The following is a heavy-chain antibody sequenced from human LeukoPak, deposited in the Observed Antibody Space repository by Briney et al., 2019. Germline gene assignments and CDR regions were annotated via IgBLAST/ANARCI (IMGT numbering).Heavy chain of an antibody. CDR2: LFDSGNT. D-gene: IGHD5-12*01. Sequence: SETLSLTCIVSGGSISSRSYYWDWIRQPPGKGLEWIGNLFDSGNTHYNPSLSSRLTMSVDTSKNQFSLKLSSVTAADTAVYYCARHTRPGYSGYGNAFDIWGQGNMVTVSS. V-gene: IGHV4-39*01. CDR1: GGSISSRSYY. CDR3: ARHTRPGYSGYGNAFDI. J-gene: IGHJ3*02.